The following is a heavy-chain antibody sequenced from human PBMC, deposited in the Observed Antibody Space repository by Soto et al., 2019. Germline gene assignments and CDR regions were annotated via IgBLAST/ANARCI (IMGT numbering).Heavy chain of an antibody. J-gene: IGHJ3*02. Sequence: PGGSLRLSCAASGFTFSSYGMHWVRQAPGKGLEWVAVISYDGSNKYYADSVKGRFTISRDNSKNTLYLQMNSLRAEDTAVYYCAKAQDIVVVTAALHAFDIWGQGTMVTVSS. CDR3: AKAQDIVVVTAALHAFDI. D-gene: IGHD2-2*02. V-gene: IGHV3-30*18. CDR1: GFTFSSYG. CDR2: ISYDGSNK.